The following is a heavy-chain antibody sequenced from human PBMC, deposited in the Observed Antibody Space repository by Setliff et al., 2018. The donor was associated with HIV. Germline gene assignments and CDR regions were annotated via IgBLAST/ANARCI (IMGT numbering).Heavy chain of an antibody. D-gene: IGHD3-10*01. J-gene: IGHJ6*03. CDR3: SGSYYPSRWSYHYMDV. CDR2: IYSGSSSA. V-gene: IGHV3-23*03. CDR1: GITFINAA. Sequence: PGGSLRLSCVTSGITFINAAMAWVRQAPGKGPEWISFIYSGSSSAVFADSVKGRFTISSDNSKNTLYLQMNSLRAEDTAVYYCSGSYYPSRWSYHYMDVWGKGTTVTVSS.